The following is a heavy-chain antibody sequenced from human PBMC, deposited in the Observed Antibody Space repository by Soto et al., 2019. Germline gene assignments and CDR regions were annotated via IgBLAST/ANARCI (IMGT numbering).Heavy chain of an antibody. CDR3: ARERAHYGMDV. CDR1: GYTFTSYV. J-gene: IGHJ6*02. V-gene: IGHV1-8*01. D-gene: IGHD6-25*01. CDR2: MNPNSGNT. Sequence: QVQLVQSGAEVKKPGASVKFSCKPSGYTFTSYVISWVRQATGQGLEWMGWMNPNSGNTGFAQKFQGRVTMTRNTSISTAYMELSSLRSEDTAVYYCARERAHYGMDVWGQGTTVTVSS.